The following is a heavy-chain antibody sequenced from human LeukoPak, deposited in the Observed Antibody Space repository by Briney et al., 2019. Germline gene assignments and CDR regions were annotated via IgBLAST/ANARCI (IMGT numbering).Heavy chain of an antibody. CDR3: AKDTSTYYYGSGGRI. D-gene: IGHD3-10*01. V-gene: IGHV3-23*01. Sequence: GGSLRLSCAASGFTFTNYAMSWVRQAPGKGLEWVSAISGSGGSTYYADSVKGRFTISRDNSKNTLYLQMNSLRAEDTAVYYCAKDTSTYYYGSGGRIWGQGTLVTVSS. CDR2: ISGSGGST. J-gene: IGHJ4*02. CDR1: GFTFTNYA.